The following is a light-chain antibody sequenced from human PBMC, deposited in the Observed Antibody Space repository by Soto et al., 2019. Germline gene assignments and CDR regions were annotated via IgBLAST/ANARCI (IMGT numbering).Light chain of an antibody. CDR2: GAS. CDR1: QSVSSNL. CDR3: QQYGSSGT. J-gene: IGKJ1*01. Sequence: EIVLMQSPGTLPLSPGERVTLSCRASQSVSSNLLAWYQQKPGQAPRLLIYGASNRAAGIPDRFSGSGSGTDFTLTISRLEPEDFAVYYCQQYGSSGTFGQGTKVDIK. V-gene: IGKV3-20*01.